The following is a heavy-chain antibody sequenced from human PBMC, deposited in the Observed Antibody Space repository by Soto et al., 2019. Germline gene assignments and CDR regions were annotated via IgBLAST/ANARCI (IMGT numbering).Heavy chain of an antibody. V-gene: IGHV3-23*01. CDR1: GFIFSSYA. CDR2: ISGTGVNT. D-gene: IGHD6-6*01. J-gene: IGHJ5*02. Sequence: GGSLQLSCESSGFIFSSYAITWFRQAPGNGLDWFSTISGTGVNTYYADSVKGRFTVSRDNSKNTVWLQMNSLRAADSSVYYCAKDSVHNLYRTSSLEDCFGPWGQGTLVTVSS. CDR3: AKDSVHNLYRTSSLEDCFGP.